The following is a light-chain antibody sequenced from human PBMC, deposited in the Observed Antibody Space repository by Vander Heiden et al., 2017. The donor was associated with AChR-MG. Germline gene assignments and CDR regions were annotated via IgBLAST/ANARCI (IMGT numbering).Light chain of an antibody. V-gene: IGKV3-20*01. CDR1: QSVSSSY. Sequence: EIVLTQSPGTLSLSPGERATLSRRASQSVSSSYLAWYQQKPDQAPRLLIYGASSRATGIPDRFSGSGSGTDFTLTISRLEPEDFAVYYCQHYGSSAGFTFGPGTKVDFK. CDR3: QHYGSSAGFT. CDR2: GAS. J-gene: IGKJ3*01.